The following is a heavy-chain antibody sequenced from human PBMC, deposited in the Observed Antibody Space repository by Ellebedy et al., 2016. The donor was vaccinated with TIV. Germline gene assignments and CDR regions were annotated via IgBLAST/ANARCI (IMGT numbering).Heavy chain of an antibody. CDR3: ARESDWGSEFDY. CDR1: GYTFTRHG. Sequence: AASVKVSCKASGYTFTRHGITWARQAPGEGLEWMGWISAANGNTNLAQKFQGRLTMTTDTTTSTVYMELRSLRSDDTALYYCARESDWGSEFDYWGQGTLVTVSS. V-gene: IGHV1-18*01. D-gene: IGHD7-27*01. CDR2: ISAANGNT. J-gene: IGHJ4*02.